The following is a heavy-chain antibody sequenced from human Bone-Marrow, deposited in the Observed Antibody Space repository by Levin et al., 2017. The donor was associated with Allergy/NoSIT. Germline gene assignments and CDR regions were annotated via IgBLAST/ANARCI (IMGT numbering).Heavy chain of an antibody. Sequence: PGGSLRLSCKGSGYSFTSYWIGWVRQMPGKGLEWMGIIYPGDSDTRYSPSFQGQVTISADKSISTAYLQWSSLKASDTAMYYCARLVAVAGWDGYFDYWGQGTLVTVSS. CDR2: IYPGDSDT. CDR1: GYSFTSYW. D-gene: IGHD6-19*01. CDR3: ARLVAVAGWDGYFDY. V-gene: IGHV5-51*01. J-gene: IGHJ4*02.